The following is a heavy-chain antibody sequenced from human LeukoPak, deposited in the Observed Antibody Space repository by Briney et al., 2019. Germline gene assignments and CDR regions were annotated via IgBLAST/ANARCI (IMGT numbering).Heavy chain of an antibody. CDR1: GFTFSSYW. D-gene: IGHD3-22*01. J-gene: IGHJ4*02. V-gene: IGHV3-7*01. Sequence: GGSLRLSCAASGFTFSSYWMSWVRQAPGKGLEWVANIEQDGSEKYYVDSVKGRFTISRDNAKNSLYLQMNSLRAEDTAVYYCASGASYYYDSSGWWGQGTLVTVSS. CDR3: ASGASYYYDSSGW. CDR2: IEQDGSEK.